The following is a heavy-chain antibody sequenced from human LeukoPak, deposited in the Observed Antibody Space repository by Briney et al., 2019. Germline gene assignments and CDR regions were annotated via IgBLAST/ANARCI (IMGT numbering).Heavy chain of an antibody. J-gene: IGHJ4*02. CDR3: VRDLGGRSGH. D-gene: IGHD1-26*01. Sequence: HPGGSLRLSCAASGSTFSSNWMHWVRQAPGKGLVWVSRINEDGSTTNYADSVKGRSTIFRDNAKNTLYLQMNSLRAEDTAVYYCVRDLGGRSGHWGQGTLVTVSS. CDR2: INEDGSTT. CDR1: GSTFSSNW. V-gene: IGHV3-74*01.